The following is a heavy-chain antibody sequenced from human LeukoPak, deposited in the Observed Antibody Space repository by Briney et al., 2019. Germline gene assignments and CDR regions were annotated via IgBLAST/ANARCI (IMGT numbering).Heavy chain of an antibody. V-gene: IGHV3-48*04. CDR2: VSISSGTI. J-gene: IGHJ4*02. CDR3: AKDLRDYYDSSGLDY. CDR1: GFTFSGHN. Sequence: GGSLRLSCAASGFTFSGHNMNWVRQAPGKGLEWISFVSISSGTIYYADSVNGRFRISRDNAKNSLDLEMNSLRAEDTAVYYCAKDLRDYYDSSGLDYWGQGTLVTVSS. D-gene: IGHD3-22*01.